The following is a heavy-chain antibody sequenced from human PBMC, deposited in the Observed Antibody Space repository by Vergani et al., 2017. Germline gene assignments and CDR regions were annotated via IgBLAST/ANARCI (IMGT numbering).Heavy chain of an antibody. V-gene: IGHV4-34*01. CDR3: ARVNTETNGHLYYYYYMDV. CDR2: IDHTGRP. D-gene: IGHD4-11*01. Sequence: QVQLQQWGGGLLKPSETLPLTCVVNGGSFTSYHWTWIRQSPGEELEWVGDIDHTGRPDYNPSLKSRLTMSVDKSRNQFSLTLNSVTATDTAIYFCARVNTETNGHLYYYYYMDVWGQGTAVTVS. J-gene: IGHJ6*03. CDR1: GGSFTSYH.